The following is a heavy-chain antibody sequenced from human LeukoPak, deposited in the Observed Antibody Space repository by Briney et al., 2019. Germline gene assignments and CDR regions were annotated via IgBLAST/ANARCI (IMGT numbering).Heavy chain of an antibody. J-gene: IGHJ6*02. CDR3: ARDRMTTVTPTLYYYYYGMDV. CDR1: GGSISSGDYF. D-gene: IGHD4-17*01. V-gene: IGHV4-30-4*01. Sequence: PSETLSLTCTVSGGSISSGDYFWSWIRQPPGKGLEWIGYIYYSGSTYYNPSLKSRVTISVDTSKNQFSLKLSSVTAADTAVYYCARDRMTTVTPTLYYYYYGMDVWGQGTTVTVSS. CDR2: IYYSGST.